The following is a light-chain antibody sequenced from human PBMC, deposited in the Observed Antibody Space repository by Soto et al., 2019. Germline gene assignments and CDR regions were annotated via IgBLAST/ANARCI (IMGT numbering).Light chain of an antibody. CDR2: WAS. V-gene: IGKV4-1*01. CDR3: QQHYSTPYT. CDR1: QSVLYSSNNKNY. Sequence: DIVMTQSPDSLAVSLGERATINCKSSQSVLYSSNNKNYLAWYQQKPGQPPKLLIYWASTRESGVPDRFSGSGSGTDFTLTISSLQAEDVAVDYYQQHYSTPYTFGQGTKLEIK. J-gene: IGKJ2*01.